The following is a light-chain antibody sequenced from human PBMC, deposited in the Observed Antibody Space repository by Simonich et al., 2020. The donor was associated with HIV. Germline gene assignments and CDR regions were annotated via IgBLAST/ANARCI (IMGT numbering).Light chain of an antibody. CDR2: EVT. CDR3: SSYAGGNNFVV. CDR1: SSHVGTYHY. Sequence: QSALTQPPSASGSPGQSVTISRTETSSHVGTYHYVSWYQQHPCKAPKLMIYEVTKRPSGGPDRFSGAKSGNTASRTVSGLQAEDEADYYCSSYAGGNNFVVFGGGTKLTVL. V-gene: IGLV2-8*01. J-gene: IGLJ3*02.